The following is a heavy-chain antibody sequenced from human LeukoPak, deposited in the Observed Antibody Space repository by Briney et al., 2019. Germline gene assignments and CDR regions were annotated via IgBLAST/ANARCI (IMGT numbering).Heavy chain of an antibody. CDR3: AREGRGDVSRWLVFDY. CDR2: ISSSGSTI. V-gene: IGHV3-48*03. CDR1: GFTFSSYE. D-gene: IGHD6-19*01. Sequence: GGSLRLSCAASGFTFSSYEMNWVRQAPGKGLEWVSYISSSGSTIYYADSVKGRFTISRDNAKNSLYLQMNSLRAEDTAVYYCAREGRGDVSRWLVFDYWGQGTLVTVSS. J-gene: IGHJ4*02.